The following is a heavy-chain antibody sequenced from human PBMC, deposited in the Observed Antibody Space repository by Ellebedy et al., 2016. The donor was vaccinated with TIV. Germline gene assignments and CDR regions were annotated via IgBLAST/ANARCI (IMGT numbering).Heavy chain of an antibody. CDR1: GFTFSSYG. CDR2: IWYDGSNK. D-gene: IGHD2-15*01. CDR3: ARERYCSGGSCYLEIYGMDV. Sequence: GESLKISXAASGFTFSSYGMHWVRQAPGKGLEWVAVIWYDGSNKYYADSVKGRFTISRDNSKNTLYLQMNSLRAEDTAVYYCARERYCSGGSCYLEIYGMDVWGQGTTVTVSS. J-gene: IGHJ6*02. V-gene: IGHV3-33*01.